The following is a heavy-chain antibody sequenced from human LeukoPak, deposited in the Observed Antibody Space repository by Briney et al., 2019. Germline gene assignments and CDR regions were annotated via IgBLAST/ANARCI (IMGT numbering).Heavy chain of an antibody. V-gene: IGHV4-59*12. D-gene: IGHD3-10*01. CDR3: ASTMVRGVIALDY. CDR1: GGSISSYY. CDR2: IYYSGST. Sequence: SETLSLTCTVSGGSISSYYWSWIRQPPGKGLEWIGYIYYSGSTNYNPSLKSRVTISVDTSKNQFSLKLSSVTAADTAVYYCASTMVRGVIALDYWGQGTLVTVSS. J-gene: IGHJ4*02.